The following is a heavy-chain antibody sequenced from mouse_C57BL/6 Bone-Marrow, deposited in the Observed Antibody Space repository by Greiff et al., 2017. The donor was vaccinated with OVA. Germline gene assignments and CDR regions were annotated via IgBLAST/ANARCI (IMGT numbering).Heavy chain of an antibody. CDR1: GYAFTNYL. J-gene: IGHJ2*01. Sequence: VQLQQSGAELVRPGTSVKVSCKASGYAFTNYLIEWVKQRPGQGLEWIGVINPGSGGTNYNEKFKGKATLTADKSSSTAYMQLSSLTSEDSAVYFCARKGPPPGYFDYWGQGTTLTVSS. CDR3: ARKGPPPGYFDY. CDR2: INPGSGGT. V-gene: IGHV1-54*01.